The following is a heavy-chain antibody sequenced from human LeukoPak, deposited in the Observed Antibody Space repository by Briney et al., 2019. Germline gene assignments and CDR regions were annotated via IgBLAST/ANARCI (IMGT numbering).Heavy chain of an antibody. CDR1: GFTVSDNH. CDR2: IYSGGNT. CDR3: ATGRDAYKSGC. J-gene: IGHJ4*02. V-gene: IGHV3-66*01. D-gene: IGHD5-24*01. Sequence: PGGSLRLSCAASGFTVSDNHMTWVRQAPGKGLEWVSTIYSGGNTFYADSVKGRFTISRDNSKNTLYFQMNSLRVEGTAVYYCATGRDAYKSGCWGQGTLVTVSS.